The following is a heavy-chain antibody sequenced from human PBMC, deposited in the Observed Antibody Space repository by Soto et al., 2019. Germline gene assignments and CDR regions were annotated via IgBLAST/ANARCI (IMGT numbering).Heavy chain of an antibody. CDR2: IYYSGST. J-gene: IGHJ4*02. CDR1: GGSISSSSYY. CDR3: ARLPSDILTGYVHY. V-gene: IGHV4-39*01. D-gene: IGHD3-9*01. Sequence: PSETLSLTCTVSGGSISSSSYYWGWIRQPPGKGLEWIGSIYYSGSTYYNPSLKSRVTISVDTSKNQFSLKLSSVTAADTAVYYCARLPSDILTGYVHYWGQGTLVTVSS.